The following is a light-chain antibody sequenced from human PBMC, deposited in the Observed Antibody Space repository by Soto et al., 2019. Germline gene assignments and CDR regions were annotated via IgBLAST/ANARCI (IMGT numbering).Light chain of an antibody. CDR3: ASWDDSLNGHV. CDR2: SND. V-gene: IGLV1-44*01. Sequence: QSVLTQPASSSGTPGQRVTVSSSGSSSNIASNTVNWYQQLPGTAPKLLIYSNDQRPSGVPDRFSASKSGTSACLAISGLQSEDEADYYCASWDDSLNGHVFGTGTKVTVL. J-gene: IGLJ1*01. CDR1: SSNIASNT.